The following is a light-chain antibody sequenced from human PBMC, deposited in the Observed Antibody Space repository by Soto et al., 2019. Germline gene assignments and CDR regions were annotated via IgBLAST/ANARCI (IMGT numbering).Light chain of an antibody. CDR1: QSVRSN. CDR3: QQYNNWPGGT. V-gene: IGKV3-15*01. CDR2: GAS. J-gene: IGKJ1*01. Sequence: EIVMTHSPATLSVSPGERATLSCSSSQSVRSNLAWYQQKPGQAPRLLIYGASTRAAGIPARFSGSGSGTEFTLTISSLQSEDFAVYYCQQYNNWPGGTFGQGTKVDI.